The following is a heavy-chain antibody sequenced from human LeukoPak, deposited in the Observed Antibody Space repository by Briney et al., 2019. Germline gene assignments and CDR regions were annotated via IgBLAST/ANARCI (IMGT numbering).Heavy chain of an antibody. CDR3: ARDQWRYYDSSGYYYFDY. CDR1: GGSISSYY. J-gene: IGHJ4*02. V-gene: IGHV4-4*07. D-gene: IGHD3-22*01. Sequence: PSETLSLTCTVSGGSISSYYWSWIRQPAGKGLERIGRIFTSGSTNYNPSLKSRVTMSVDTSKNQFSLKLSSVTAADTAVYYCARDQWRYYDSSGYYYFDYWGQGTLVNVS. CDR2: IFTSGST.